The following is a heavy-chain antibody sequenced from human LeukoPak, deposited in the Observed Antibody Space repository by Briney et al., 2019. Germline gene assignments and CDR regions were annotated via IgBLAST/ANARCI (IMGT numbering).Heavy chain of an antibody. D-gene: IGHD3-22*01. CDR2: IYTSGST. CDR1: GGSISSGSYY. CDR3: ARDLNYYDSSGYDY. V-gene: IGHV4-61*02. J-gene: IGHJ4*02. Sequence: SQTLSLTCTVSGGSISSGSYYWSWIRQPAGKGLEWIGRIYTSGSTNYNPSLKSRVTISVDTSKNQFSLKLSSVTAADTAVYYCARDLNYYDSSGYDYWGQGTLVTVSS.